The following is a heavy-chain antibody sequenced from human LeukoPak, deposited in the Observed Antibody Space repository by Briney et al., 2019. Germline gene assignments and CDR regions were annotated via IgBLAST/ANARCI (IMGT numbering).Heavy chain of an antibody. CDR3: ASRWWYYGSGPLDY. CDR1: GGSISSSSYY. Sequence: PSETLSLTRTVSGGSISSSSYYWGWIRQPPGKGLEWIGSIYYSGSTYYNPSLKSRVTISVDTSKNQFSLKLSSVNAADTAVYYCASRWWYYGSGPLDYWGQGTLVTVSS. V-gene: IGHV4-39*07. D-gene: IGHD3-10*01. CDR2: IYYSGST. J-gene: IGHJ4*02.